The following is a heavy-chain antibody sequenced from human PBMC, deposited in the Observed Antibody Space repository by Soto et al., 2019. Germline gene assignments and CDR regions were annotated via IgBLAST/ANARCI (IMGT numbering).Heavy chain of an antibody. CDR3: AREIATIERGYFDY. V-gene: IGHV1-3*04. CDR1: GYTFTSYS. Sequence: ASVNVSCKASGYTFTSYSIHWVRQAPGQGLEWIGWINTDNGDAKYSQKFQGRVTVTRXTXXTXAXMXVXXXXSEXTAVYYCAREIATIERGYFDYWGQGTLVTVSS. J-gene: IGHJ4*02. D-gene: IGHD5-12*01. CDR2: INTDNGDA.